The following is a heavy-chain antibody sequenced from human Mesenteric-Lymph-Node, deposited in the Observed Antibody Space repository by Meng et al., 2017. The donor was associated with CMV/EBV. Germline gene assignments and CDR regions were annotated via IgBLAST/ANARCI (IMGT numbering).Heavy chain of an antibody. V-gene: IGHV3-15*01. Sequence: GGSLRLSCSASGFTFNNAWMIWVRQAPGKGLEWVGRIKSLADGGTTDYAAPVKDRFAISRDDSKDMVYLQMNSLKTEDTADYYCITSIWGSPYWGQGTLVTVSS. D-gene: IGHD7-27*01. CDR2: IKSLADGGTT. CDR1: GFTFNNAW. J-gene: IGHJ4*02. CDR3: ITSIWGSPY.